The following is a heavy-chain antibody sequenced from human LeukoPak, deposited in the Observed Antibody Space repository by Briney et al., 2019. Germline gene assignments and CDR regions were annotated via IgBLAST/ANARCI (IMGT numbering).Heavy chain of an antibody. V-gene: IGHV4-30-2*01. CDR2: IYHSGST. Sequence: SQTLSLTCTVSGGSISSGGYYWSWIRQPPGKGLEWIGYIYHSGSTYYNPSLKSRVTISVDTSKNQFSLKLSSVTAADTAVYYCASTEIGITMIVVPHGRFDYWGQGTLVTVSS. J-gene: IGHJ4*02. CDR1: GGSISSGGYY. CDR3: ASTEIGITMIVVPHGRFDY. D-gene: IGHD3-22*01.